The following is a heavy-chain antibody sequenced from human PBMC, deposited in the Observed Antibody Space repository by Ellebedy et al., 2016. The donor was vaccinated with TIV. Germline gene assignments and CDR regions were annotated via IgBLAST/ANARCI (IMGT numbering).Heavy chain of an antibody. V-gene: IGHV1-69*04. CDR3: ARVTQWQGFDP. D-gene: IGHD6-19*01. CDR1: GGTFSSYV. J-gene: IGHJ5*02. CDR2: IIPIVGTA. Sequence: SVKVSCXASGGTFSSYVISWVRQASGQGLEWMGRIIPIVGTANYAQKFQGRVTITADKSTSTAYMDLSSLRSEDTAVYYCARVTQWQGFDPWGQGTLVTVSS.